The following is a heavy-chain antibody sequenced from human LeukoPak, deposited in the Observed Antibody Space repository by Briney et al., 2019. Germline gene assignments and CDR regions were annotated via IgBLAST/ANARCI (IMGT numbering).Heavy chain of an antibody. Sequence: GRSLRLSCAASGFTFSSYGMHWVRQAPGKGLEWVAVKSYDGSNKYYADSVKGRFTISRDNSKNTLYLQMNSLRAEDTAVYYCAKDLGAYCSGGSCYAGYWGQGTLVTVSS. CDR2: KSYDGSNK. D-gene: IGHD2-15*01. J-gene: IGHJ4*02. V-gene: IGHV3-30*18. CDR1: GFTFSSYG. CDR3: AKDLGAYCSGGSCYAGY.